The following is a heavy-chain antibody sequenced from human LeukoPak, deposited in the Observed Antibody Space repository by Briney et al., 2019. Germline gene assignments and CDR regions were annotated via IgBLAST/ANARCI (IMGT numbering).Heavy chain of an antibody. V-gene: IGHV1-2*02. CDR2: INPNSGGT. J-gene: IGHJ4*02. CDR1: GYTFTGYY. Sequence: ASVKVSCKASGYTFTGYYMHWVRQAPGQGLEWMGWINPNSGGTNYAQKFQGRVTMTRDTSISTAYMGLSRLRSDDTAVYYCARIRIVGAAEFDYWGQGTLVTVSS. CDR3: ARIRIVGAAEFDY. D-gene: IGHD1-26*01.